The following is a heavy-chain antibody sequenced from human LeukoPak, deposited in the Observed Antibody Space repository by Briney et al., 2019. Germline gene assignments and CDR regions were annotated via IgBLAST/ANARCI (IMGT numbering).Heavy chain of an antibody. J-gene: IGHJ6*02. CDR2: ISAYNGNT. V-gene: IGHV1-18*01. CDR3: ARGGYSSSWYYYYGMDV. Sequence: ASVKVSCKASGYTFASYGISWVRQAPGQGLEWMGWISAYNGNTNYAQKLQGRVTMTTDTSTSTAYMELRSLRSDDTAVYYCARGGYSSSWYYYYGMDVWGQGTTVTVSS. D-gene: IGHD6-13*01. CDR1: GYTFASYG.